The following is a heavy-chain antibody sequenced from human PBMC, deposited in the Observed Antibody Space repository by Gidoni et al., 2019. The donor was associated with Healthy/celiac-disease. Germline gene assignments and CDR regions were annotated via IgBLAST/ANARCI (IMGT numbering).Heavy chain of an antibody. CDR3: ARRSGWYGVDNWFDP. V-gene: IGHV2-26*01. D-gene: IGHD6-19*01. CDR2: IFSNDEK. Sequence: QVTLKESGPVLVKPTETLTLTCTVSGFSLSNARMGVSWIRQPPGKALEWLAHIFSNDEKSYSTSLKSRLTISKDTSKSQVVLTMTNMDPVDTATYYCARRSGWYGVDNWFDPWGQGTLVTVSS. J-gene: IGHJ5*02. CDR1: GFSLSNARMG.